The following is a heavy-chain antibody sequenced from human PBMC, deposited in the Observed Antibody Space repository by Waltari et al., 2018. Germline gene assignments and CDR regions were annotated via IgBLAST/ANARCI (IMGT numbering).Heavy chain of an antibody. J-gene: IGHJ3*02. CDR3: ARDGRRSGYFWVLDAFDI. CDR2: IYHSGST. D-gene: IGHD3-22*01. V-gene: IGHV4-31*03. Sequence: QVQLQESGPGLVKPSQTLSLTCTVSGGSISSGGYYWSWIRQHPGKGLEWIGYIYHSGSTYYNPSLKSRVTIAVDRSKNQFSLKLSSVTAADTAVYYCARDGRRSGYFWVLDAFDIWGQGTMVTVSS. CDR1: GGSISSGGYY.